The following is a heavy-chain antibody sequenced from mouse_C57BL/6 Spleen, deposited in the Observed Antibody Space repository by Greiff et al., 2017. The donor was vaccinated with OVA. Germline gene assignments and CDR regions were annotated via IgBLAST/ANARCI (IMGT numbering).Heavy chain of an antibody. CDR3: ARDGNYEWFAY. CDR2: IHPNSGST. CDR1: GYTFTSYW. V-gene: IGHV1-64*01. Sequence: QVQLKQPGAELVKPGASVKLSCKASGYTFTSYWMHWVKQRPGQGLEWIGMIHPNSGSTNYNEKFKSKATLTVDKSSSTAYMQLSSLTSEDSAGYYCARDGNYEWFAYWGQGTLVTVSA. J-gene: IGHJ3*01. D-gene: IGHD2-1*01.